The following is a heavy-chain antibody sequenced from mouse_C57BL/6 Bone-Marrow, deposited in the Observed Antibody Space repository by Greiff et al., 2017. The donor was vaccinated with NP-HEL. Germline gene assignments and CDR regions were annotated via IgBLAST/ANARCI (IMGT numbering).Heavy chain of an antibody. CDR2: ISDGGSYT. V-gene: IGHV5-4*01. CDR3: ARERRGPYWYFDV. Sequence: DVQLVESGGGLVKPGGSLKLSCAASGFTFSSYAMSWVRQTPEKRLEWVATISDGGSYTYYPDNVKGRFTISRDNAKNNLYLQMSHLKSEDTAMYYCARERRGPYWYFDVWGTGTTVTVSS. J-gene: IGHJ1*03. CDR1: GFTFSSYA.